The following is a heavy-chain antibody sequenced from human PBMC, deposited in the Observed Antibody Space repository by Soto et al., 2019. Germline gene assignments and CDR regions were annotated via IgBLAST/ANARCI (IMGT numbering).Heavy chain of an antibody. CDR2: ISYDGSNK. CDR3: AKESFFDWHIPGGMDV. D-gene: IGHD3-9*01. J-gene: IGHJ6*02. CDR1: GFTLSSYG. Sequence: PGGSLRLSCAASGFTLSSYGMHWVRQAPGKGLEWVAVISYDGSNKYYADSVKGRFTISRDNSKNTLYLQMNSLRAEDTAVYYCAKESFFDWHIPGGMDVWGQGTTVTVSS. V-gene: IGHV3-30*18.